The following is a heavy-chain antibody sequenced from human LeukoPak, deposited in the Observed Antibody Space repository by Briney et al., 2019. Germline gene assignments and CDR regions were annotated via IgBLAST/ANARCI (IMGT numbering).Heavy chain of an antibody. Sequence: GGSLRLSCAASGFTFSSDGMHWVRQAPGKGLEWVAFIRYDGSNKYYADSVKGRFTISRDNSKNTLYLQMNSLRAEDTAVYYCAKGTSYQLLRVLAGNWGQGTLVTVPS. J-gene: IGHJ4*02. CDR2: IRYDGSNK. V-gene: IGHV3-30*02. CDR1: GFTFSSDG. CDR3: AKGTSYQLLRVLAGN. D-gene: IGHD2-2*01.